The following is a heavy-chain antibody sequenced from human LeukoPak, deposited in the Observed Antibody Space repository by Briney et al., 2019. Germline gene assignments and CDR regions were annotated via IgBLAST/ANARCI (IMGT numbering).Heavy chain of an antibody. CDR2: ISAYNGNT. CDR3: ARDGYSSSSEFPNWFDP. D-gene: IGHD6-6*01. J-gene: IGHJ5*02. V-gene: IGHV1-18*01. Sequence: ASVKVSCKASGYTFTSYGISWVRQAPGQGLEWMGWISAYNGNTNYAQKLQGRATMTTDTSTSTAYMELRSLRSDDTAVYYCARDGYSSSSEFPNWFDPWGQGTLVTVSS. CDR1: GYTFTSYG.